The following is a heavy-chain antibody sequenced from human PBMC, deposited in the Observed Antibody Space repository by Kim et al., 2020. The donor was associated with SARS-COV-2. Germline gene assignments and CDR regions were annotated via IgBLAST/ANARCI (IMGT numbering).Heavy chain of an antibody. CDR1: GFTFSSYA. V-gene: IGHV3-30-3*01. Sequence: GGSLRLSCAASGFTFSSYAMHWVRQAPGKGLEWVAVISYDGSNKYYADSVKGRFTISRDNSKNTLYLQMNSLRAEDTAVYYCARDIGRGSSWHYSAYYY. J-gene: IGHJ6*01. D-gene: IGHD6-13*01. CDR2: ISYDGSNK. CDR3: ARDIGRGSSWHYSAYYY.